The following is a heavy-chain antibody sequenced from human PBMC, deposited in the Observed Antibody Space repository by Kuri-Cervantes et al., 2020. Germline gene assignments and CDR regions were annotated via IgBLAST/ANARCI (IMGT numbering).Heavy chain of an antibody. CDR1: GYSISSGYY. V-gene: IGHV4-38-2*01. D-gene: IGHD3-22*01. J-gene: IGHJ4*02. CDR2: IYHSGST. Sequence: SETLSLTCAVSGYSISSGYYWGWIRQLPGKGLEWIGSIYHSGSTYYNPSLKSRVTISVDTSKNQFSLKLSSVTAADTAVYYCARAVDSIYTTYFDYWGQGTLVTVSS. CDR3: ARAVDSIYTTYFDY.